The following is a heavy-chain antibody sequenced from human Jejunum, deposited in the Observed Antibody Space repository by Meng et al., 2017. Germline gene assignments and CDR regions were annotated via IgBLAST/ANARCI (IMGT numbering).Heavy chain of an antibody. CDR1: GFTFNTYW. Sequence: GGSLRLSCVASGFTFNTYWMNWVRQAPGKGPEWVANINQDGSVKYSADSVKGRFTISRDNAKNSLYLQMNSLRAEDTAVYYCARAPPRTPNCVDPWGQGTLVTVSS. V-gene: IGHV3-7*01. CDR3: ARAPPRTPNCVDP. J-gene: IGHJ5*02. CDR2: INQDGSVK. D-gene: IGHD2-15*01.